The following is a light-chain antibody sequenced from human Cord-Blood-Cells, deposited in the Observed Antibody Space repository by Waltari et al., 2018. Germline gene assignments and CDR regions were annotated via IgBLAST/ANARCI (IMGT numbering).Light chain of an antibody. CDR1: SSDVGGYQY. CDR3: SSYTSSSTVV. Sequence: QSALTQPASVSGSPGQSITIYCTGTSSDVGGYQYVSWYQQHPGKAPKLMIYDVSNRPSGVSNRFSGSKSGNTASLTISGLQAEDEADYYCSSYTSSSTVVFGGGTKLTVL. V-gene: IGLV2-14*01. CDR2: DVS. J-gene: IGLJ2*01.